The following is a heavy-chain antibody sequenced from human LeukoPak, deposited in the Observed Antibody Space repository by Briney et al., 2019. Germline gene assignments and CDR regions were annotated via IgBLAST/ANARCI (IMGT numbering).Heavy chain of an antibody. V-gene: IGHV3-23*01. Sequence: GGSLRLSCAASGFTFSSYWMHWVRQAPGKGLVWVSAISGSGGSTYYADSVKGRFTISRDNSKNTLYLQMNSLRAEDTAVYYCAKLASTSCYSRLDYWGQGTLVTVSS. CDR2: ISGSGGST. CDR3: AKLASTSCYSRLDY. D-gene: IGHD2-2*02. J-gene: IGHJ4*02. CDR1: GFTFSSYW.